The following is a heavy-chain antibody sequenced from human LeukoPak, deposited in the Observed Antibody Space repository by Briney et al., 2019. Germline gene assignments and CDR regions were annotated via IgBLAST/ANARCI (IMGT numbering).Heavy chain of an antibody. D-gene: IGHD3-10*01. J-gene: IGHJ5*02. V-gene: IGHV3-23*01. CDR1: GFTFSSYG. Sequence: PGGSLRLSCGAPGFTFSSYGMHSVRQAPGKGLEWVSAISGSGRSTYYADSVKGRFTISRDNSKNTLYLQMNSLRAEDMAVYYCAKDRDGGFDPWGQGTLVTVSS. CDR2: ISGSGRST. CDR3: AKDRDGGFDP.